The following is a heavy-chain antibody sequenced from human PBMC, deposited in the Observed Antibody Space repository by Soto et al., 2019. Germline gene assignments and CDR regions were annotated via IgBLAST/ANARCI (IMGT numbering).Heavy chain of an antibody. CDR3: ARVFPDEWVEPVAIRGYLDT. J-gene: IGHJ4*02. CDR2: IIPLFGTT. Sequence: QVQLVQSGPEVKDPGSSVTVSCKASGDTFSNYATTWVRQAPGQGLEWMGAIIPLFGTTNYAQQFQGRVPITAYESTSTGYMELSSLRSDDTAVYYWARVFPDEWVEPVAIRGYLDTWGQGTLVTFSS. V-gene: IGHV1-69*01. CDR1: GDTFSNYA. D-gene: IGHD6-19*01.